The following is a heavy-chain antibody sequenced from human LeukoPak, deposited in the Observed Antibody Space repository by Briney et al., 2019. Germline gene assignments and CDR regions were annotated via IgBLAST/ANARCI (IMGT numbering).Heavy chain of an antibody. CDR2: ISGSSLTI. J-gene: IGHJ5*02. V-gene: IGHV3-48*02. CDR1: GFTFSSYS. Sequence: GGSLRLSCAASGFTFSSYSMSWVRQAPGKGLEWVSCISGSSLTIYYTDSVKGRFTISRDNAKNSLYLQMNSLRDEDTAVYYCASDQSGGSYLGGPNWFDPWGQGTLVTVSS. D-gene: IGHD1-26*01. CDR3: ASDQSGGSYLGGPNWFDP.